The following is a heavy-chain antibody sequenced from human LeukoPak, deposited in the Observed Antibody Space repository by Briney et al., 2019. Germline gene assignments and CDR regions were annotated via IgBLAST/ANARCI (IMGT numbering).Heavy chain of an antibody. Sequence: PGGSLRLSCAASGFTFSDYYMTWIRQAPGQGPEWISYISSSGGTIFYADSVKGLFTISRDNAKNSVYLQMNSLRAEDTAVYYCATGPSGYFFNYWGQGTLVTVSS. J-gene: IGHJ4*02. D-gene: IGHD2-8*02. CDR1: GFTFSDYY. V-gene: IGHV3-11*04. CDR3: ATGPSGYFFNY. CDR2: ISSSGGTI.